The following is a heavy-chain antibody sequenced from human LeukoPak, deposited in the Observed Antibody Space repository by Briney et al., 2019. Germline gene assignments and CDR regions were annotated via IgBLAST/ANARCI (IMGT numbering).Heavy chain of an antibody. CDR2: INHSGST. Sequence: SETLSLTCAVYGGSFSGYYWSWIRQPPGKGLEWIGEINHSGSTNYNPSLKSRVTISVDTSKNQFSLKLSSVTAADTAVYYCAREEVVAAPDDYWGQGTLVTVSS. J-gene: IGHJ4*02. D-gene: IGHD2-15*01. V-gene: IGHV4-34*01. CDR3: AREEVVAAPDDY. CDR1: GGSFSGYY.